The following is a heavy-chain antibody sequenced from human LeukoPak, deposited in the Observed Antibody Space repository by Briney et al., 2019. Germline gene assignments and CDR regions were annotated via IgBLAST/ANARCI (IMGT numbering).Heavy chain of an antibody. V-gene: IGHV3-53*01. D-gene: IGHD3-22*01. CDR2: IYSGGST. CDR3: ARDGDSSGYYNRYGMDV. Sequence: GSLRLSCAASGFTFSSYGMHWVRQAPGKGLEWVSVIYSGGSTYYADSVKGRFTISRDNSKNTLYLQMNGLRAEDTAVYYCARDGDSSGYYNRYGMDVWGQGTTVTVSS. CDR1: GFTFSSYG. J-gene: IGHJ6*02.